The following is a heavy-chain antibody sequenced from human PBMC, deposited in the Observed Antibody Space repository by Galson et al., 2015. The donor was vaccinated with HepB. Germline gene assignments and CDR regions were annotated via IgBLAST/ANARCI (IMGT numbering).Heavy chain of an antibody. CDR3: ARDCGSRENWNEERYFDY. CDR1: GFTFSSYS. D-gene: IGHD1-1*01. Sequence: SLRLSCAASGFTFSSYSMNWVRQAPGKGLEWVSSISSSSSYIYYADSVKGRFTISRDNAKNSLYLQMNSLRAEDTAVYYCARDCGSRENWNEERYFDYWGQGTLVTVSS. CDR2: ISSSSSYI. J-gene: IGHJ4*02. V-gene: IGHV3-21*01.